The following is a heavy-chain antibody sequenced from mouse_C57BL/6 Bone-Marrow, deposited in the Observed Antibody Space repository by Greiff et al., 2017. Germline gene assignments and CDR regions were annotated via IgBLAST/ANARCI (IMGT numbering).Heavy chain of an antibody. CDR3: ARKNWAWFAY. V-gene: IGHV1-26*01. CDR1: GYTFTDYY. CDR2: LNPNNGGT. D-gene: IGHD4-1*01. Sequence: VQLQQSGPELVKPGASVQISCKASGYTFTDYYMNWVKQSHGQSLEWIGDLNPNNGGTSYNQKFKGKATLTVDKSSSTAYMELRSLTSEDSAVYYCARKNWAWFAYWGQGTLVTVSA. J-gene: IGHJ3*01.